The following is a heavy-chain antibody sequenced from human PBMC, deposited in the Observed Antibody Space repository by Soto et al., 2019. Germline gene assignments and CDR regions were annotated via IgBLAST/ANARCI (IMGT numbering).Heavy chain of an antibody. CDR1: GGSISSGGYY. D-gene: IGHD6-13*01. CDR2: IYYSGST. J-gene: IGHJ4*02. Sequence: SETLSLTCTVSGGSISSGGYYWSWIRQHPGKGLEWIGYIYYSGSTYYNPSLKSRVTISVDTSKNQFSLKLSSVTAADTAVYYCARIRLAQLAHFDYWGQGTLVTVS. V-gene: IGHV4-31*02. CDR3: ARIRLAQLAHFDY.